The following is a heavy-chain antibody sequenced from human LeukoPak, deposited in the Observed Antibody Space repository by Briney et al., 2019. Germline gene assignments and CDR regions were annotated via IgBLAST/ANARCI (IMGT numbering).Heavy chain of an antibody. CDR3: AREPQQRGFDY. V-gene: IGHV4-4*07. CDR2: INTSGST. CDR1: GGSISSYY. D-gene: IGHD6-13*01. J-gene: IGHJ4*02. Sequence: SETLSLTCTVSGGSISSYYWSWIRQPAGKGLEWIGRINTSGSTNYNPSLKSRVTMSVGTSKNQFSLNLSSLTAADTAVYYCAREPQQRGFDYWGQGTLVTVSS.